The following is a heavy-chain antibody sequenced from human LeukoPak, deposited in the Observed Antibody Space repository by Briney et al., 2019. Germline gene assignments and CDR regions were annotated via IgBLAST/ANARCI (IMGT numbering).Heavy chain of an antibody. CDR3: AKDPRVATIEIFDY. CDR1: GGSISSSSYY. V-gene: IGHV4-39*07. D-gene: IGHD5-12*01. J-gene: IGHJ4*02. CDR2: IYYSGST. Sequence: PSETLSLTCTVSGGSISSSSYYWGWIRQPPGKGLEWIGSIYYSGSTYYNPSLKSRVTISVDTSKNQFSLKLSSVTAADTAVYYCAKDPRVATIEIFDYWGQGTLVTVSS.